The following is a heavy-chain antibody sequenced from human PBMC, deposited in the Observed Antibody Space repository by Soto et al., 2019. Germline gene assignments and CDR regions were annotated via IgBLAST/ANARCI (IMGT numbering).Heavy chain of an antibody. D-gene: IGHD1-1*01. Sequence: QITLKESGPTLVKPTQTLTLSCTFSGFSLSSRAVGVSWIRQPPGKALEWLALIYWDDDNRYSPSLQNRLTITKDTSKNQVILTMINMDPVDTATYYCVHTSGWTHTTWGQGTLVTVSS. V-gene: IGHV2-5*02. CDR3: VHTSGWTHTT. CDR2: IYWDDDN. CDR1: GFSLSSRAVG. J-gene: IGHJ5*02.